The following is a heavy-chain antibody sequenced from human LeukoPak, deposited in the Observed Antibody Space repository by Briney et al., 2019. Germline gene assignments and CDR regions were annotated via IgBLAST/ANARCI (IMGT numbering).Heavy chain of an antibody. CDR1: GYTFTGYY. Sequence: ASVKVSCKASGYTFTGYYVYWVRQAPGQGLEWMGWINPNSGGTNYAQKFQGRVTMTRDTSISTAYMEMSRLTSDDTAVYYCARYVDCSSTSCYSDYYYMDVWGKGTTVTISS. J-gene: IGHJ6*03. V-gene: IGHV1-2*02. CDR3: ARYVDCSSTSCYSDYYYMDV. D-gene: IGHD2-2*01. CDR2: INPNSGGT.